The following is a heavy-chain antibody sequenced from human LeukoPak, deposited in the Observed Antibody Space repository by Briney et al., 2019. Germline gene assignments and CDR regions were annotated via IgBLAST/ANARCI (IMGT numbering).Heavy chain of an antibody. J-gene: IGHJ5*02. Sequence: PGGSLRLSCAASGFTFSSYSMNWVRQAPGKGLEWVSYISSSSSTIYYADSVKGRFTISRDNAKNSLYLQMNSLRAEDTAVYYCARGVGYYYDSSGYSEVSWGEGTMVTVPS. CDR2: ISSSSSTI. D-gene: IGHD3-22*01. CDR3: ARGVGYYYDSSGYSEVS. CDR1: GFTFSSYS. V-gene: IGHV3-48*01.